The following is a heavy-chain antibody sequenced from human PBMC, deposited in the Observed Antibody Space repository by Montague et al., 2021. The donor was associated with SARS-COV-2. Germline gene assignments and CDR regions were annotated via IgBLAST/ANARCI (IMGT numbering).Heavy chain of an antibody. CDR2: IYYSGST. CDR3: ARLASGWWELTLDY. D-gene: IGHD2-15*01. V-gene: IGHV4-39*01. J-gene: IGHJ4*02. CDR1: GDSISSSSYY. Sequence: SETLSLTCTVSGDSISSSSYYWGWIRQPPGKGLEWIGCIYYSGSTYYNPSLKSLVTISVDTSKNQFSLKLSSVTAADTAVYYCARLASGWWELTLDYWGQGTLVTVSS.